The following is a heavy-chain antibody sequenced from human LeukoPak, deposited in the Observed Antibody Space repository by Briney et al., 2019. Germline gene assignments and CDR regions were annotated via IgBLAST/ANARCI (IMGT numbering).Heavy chain of an antibody. V-gene: IGHV1-2*02. CDR1: GYTFTDYF. CDR3: ARDLGLTCISTSCPPDY. CDR2: INSNTGGT. Sequence: GASVKVSCKASGYTFTDYFIHWVRQAPGQGLEWMGWINSNTGGTNYVQKFQGRVTMTRDTSISTLYMELSRLRSDDTAVYYCARDLGLTCISTSCPPDYWGQGTLVTVSS. D-gene: IGHD2-2*01. J-gene: IGHJ4*02.